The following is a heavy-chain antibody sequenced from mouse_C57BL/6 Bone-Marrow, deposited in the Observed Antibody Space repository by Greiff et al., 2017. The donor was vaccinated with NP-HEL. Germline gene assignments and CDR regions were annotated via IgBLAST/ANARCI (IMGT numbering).Heavy chain of an antibody. V-gene: IGHV5-4*01. J-gene: IGHJ1*03. Sequence: EVQGVESGGGLVKPGGSLKLSCAASGFTFSSYAMSWVRQTPEKRLEWVATISDGGSYTYYPDNVKGRFTISRDNAKNNLYLQMSHLKSEDTAMYYCARADGWYFDVWGTGTTVTVSS. CDR2: ISDGGSYT. D-gene: IGHD2-3*01. CDR3: ARADGWYFDV. CDR1: GFTFSSYA.